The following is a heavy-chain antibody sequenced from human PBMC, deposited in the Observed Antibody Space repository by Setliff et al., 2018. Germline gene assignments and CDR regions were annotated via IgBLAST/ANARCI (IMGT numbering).Heavy chain of an antibody. CDR1: GASITSGGFY. Sequence: ASETLSLTCSVSGASITSGGFYWSWIRQPAGRGLEWIGHIDPSGNTNYHPSLKSRVTISGDTSKNQFSLKLTSVTAADTAVYFCARSLGSGSYYNSRPFYSDYWGQGTLVTVSS. V-gene: IGHV4-61*09. J-gene: IGHJ4*02. D-gene: IGHD3-10*01. CDR2: IDPSGNT. CDR3: ARSLGSGSYYNSRPFYSDY.